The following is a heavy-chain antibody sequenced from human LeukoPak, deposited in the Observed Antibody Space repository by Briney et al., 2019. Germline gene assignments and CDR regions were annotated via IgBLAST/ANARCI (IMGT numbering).Heavy chain of an antibody. CDR2: IIPIFGTA. J-gene: IGHJ4*02. CDR1: GGTFSSYA. D-gene: IGHD3-22*01. Sequence: SVKVSCKASGGTFSSYAISWVRQAPGQGLEWMGGIIPIFGTANYAQKFQGRVMITADESTSTAYMELSSLRSEDTAVYYCASLIRRTHYDSSGYYPSLDYWGQGTLVTVSS. CDR3: ASLIRRTHYDSSGYYPSLDY. V-gene: IGHV1-69*13.